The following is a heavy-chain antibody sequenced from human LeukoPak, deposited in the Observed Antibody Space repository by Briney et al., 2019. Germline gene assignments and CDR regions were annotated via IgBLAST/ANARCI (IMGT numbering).Heavy chain of an antibody. CDR2: ISAYNGNT. J-gene: IGHJ4*02. CDR1: GYTFTSYG. V-gene: IGHV1-18*01. D-gene: IGHD3-22*01. Sequence: GASVEVSCKASGYTFTSYGISWVRQAPGQGLEWMGWISAYNGNTNYAQKLQGRVTMTTDTSTSTAYMELRSLRSDDTAVYYCARAHYYDSSGYSGGYWGQGTLVTVSS. CDR3: ARAHYYDSSGYSGGY.